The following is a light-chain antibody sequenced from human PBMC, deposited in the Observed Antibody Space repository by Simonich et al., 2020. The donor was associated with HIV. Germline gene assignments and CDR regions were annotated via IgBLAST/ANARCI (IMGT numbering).Light chain of an antibody. J-gene: IGLJ2*01. Sequence: QSALTQPASVSGSPGQSITISCTETSSDVWSYSIVSWYQHHPGKAPKPLSYDVRKRPSGVSNRFSGSLSGNTASLTSAGLQAGDEADYYCQSYDSSLSVVFGGGTKLTVL. CDR2: DVR. CDR3: QSYDSSLSVV. CDR1: SSDVWSYSI. V-gene: IGLV2-23*02.